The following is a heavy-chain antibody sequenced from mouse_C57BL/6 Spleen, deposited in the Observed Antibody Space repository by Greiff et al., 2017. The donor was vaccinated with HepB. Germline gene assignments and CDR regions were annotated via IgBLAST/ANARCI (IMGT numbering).Heavy chain of an antibody. J-gene: IGHJ2*01. V-gene: IGHV1-55*01. D-gene: IGHD1-1*01. Sequence: VHLVESGAELVKPGASVKMSCKASGYTFTSYWITWVKQRPGQGLEWIGDIYPGSGSTNYNEKFKSKATLTVDTSSSTAYMQLSSLTSEDSAVYYCARSYSLMTTVVATDYWGQGTTLTVSS. CDR2: IYPGSGST. CDR1: GYTFTSYW. CDR3: ARSYSLMTTVVATDY.